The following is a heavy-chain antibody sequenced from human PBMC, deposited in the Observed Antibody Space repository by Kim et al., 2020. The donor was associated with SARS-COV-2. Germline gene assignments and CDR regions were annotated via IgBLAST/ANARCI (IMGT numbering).Heavy chain of an antibody. Sequence: GGSLRLSCAASGFTFSSYAMSWVRQAPGKGLEWVSVIYSGGSSTYYADSVKGRFTISRDNSKNTLNLQMNSLRAEDTAVYYCAKDLARYDSSGLYYWVQG. V-gene: IGHV3-23*03. CDR3: AKDLARYDSSGLYY. D-gene: IGHD3-22*01. J-gene: IGHJ4*02. CDR2: IYSGGSST. CDR1: GFTFSSYA.